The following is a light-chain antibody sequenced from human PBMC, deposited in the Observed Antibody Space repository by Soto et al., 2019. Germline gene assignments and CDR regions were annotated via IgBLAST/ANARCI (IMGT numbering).Light chain of an antibody. J-gene: IGKJ2*01. V-gene: IGKV2-30*02. Sequence: DVVMTQSPLSLPVTLGQPASISCRSSQSLVHSDGNTYLNWYQQRPGQSPRRLIYKVSNRDSGVPERFSGSASGSDFTLKISRVEAEDVGVYYCMQGTNWPYTFGQGTKLEIK. CDR3: MQGTNWPYT. CDR1: QSLVHSDGNTY. CDR2: KVS.